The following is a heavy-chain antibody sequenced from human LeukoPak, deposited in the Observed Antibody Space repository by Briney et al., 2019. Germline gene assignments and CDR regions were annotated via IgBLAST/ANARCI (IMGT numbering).Heavy chain of an antibody. CDR2: ISAYNGNT. CDR3: ARDRGLGYSSGWYMGGPRQGDAFDI. CDR1: GYTFTSYG. J-gene: IGHJ3*02. V-gene: IGHV1-18*01. D-gene: IGHD6-19*01. Sequence: GASVKVSCKASGYTFTSYGISWVRQAPGQGLEWMGWISAYNGNTNYAQKLQGRVTMTTDTSTSTAYMELRSLRSDDTAVYYCARDRGLGYSSGWYMGGPRQGDAFDIWGQGTMVTVSS.